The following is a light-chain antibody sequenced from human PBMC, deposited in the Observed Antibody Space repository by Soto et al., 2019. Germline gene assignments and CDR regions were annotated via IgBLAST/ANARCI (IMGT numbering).Light chain of an antibody. CDR1: SGEVGGYNL. CDR2: DVS. Sequence: QSALTQAASVSGFPDKRITISCIGTSGEVGGYNLFSWFQQQSGKAPKLMIYDVSNRPSGVSNRFSGSKSGNTASLTISGLQAEDEADYYCCSYTSSITPYVFGTGTKLTVL. J-gene: IGLJ1*01. CDR3: CSYTSSITPYV. V-gene: IGLV2-14*01.